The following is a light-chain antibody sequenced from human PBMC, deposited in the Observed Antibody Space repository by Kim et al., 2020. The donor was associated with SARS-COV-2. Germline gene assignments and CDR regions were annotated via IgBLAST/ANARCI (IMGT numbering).Light chain of an antibody. Sequence: SPGQIARLTRSGDKLGVRPACWYHQKPGQSPVLVIYQDSKRPSGIPERFSGSNSGHTATLTFSGTQAMDEADYYCQAWDSSTGVFGGGTQLTVL. CDR3: QAWDSSTGV. CDR2: QDS. J-gene: IGLJ2*01. CDR1: KLGVRP. V-gene: IGLV3-1*01.